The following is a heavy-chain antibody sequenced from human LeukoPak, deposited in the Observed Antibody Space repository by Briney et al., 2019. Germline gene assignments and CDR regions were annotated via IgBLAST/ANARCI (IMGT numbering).Heavy chain of an antibody. CDR3: ARVGYSGWNLEY. Sequence: TGGSLRLSCAASGFTFRSYWMSWVRQAPGKGREWVANINQGGSVKYYVDSVKGRFTISRDDAKNSLYVQMNSLRDEDTAVYYCARVGYSGWNLEYWGQGTLVTVSS. CDR1: GFTFRSYW. D-gene: IGHD5-12*01. CDR2: INQGGSVK. V-gene: IGHV3-7*01. J-gene: IGHJ4*02.